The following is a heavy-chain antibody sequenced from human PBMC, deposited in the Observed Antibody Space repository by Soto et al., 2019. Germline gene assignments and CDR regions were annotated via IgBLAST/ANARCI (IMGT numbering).Heavy chain of an antibody. CDR1: GGTFSSYA. J-gene: IGHJ6*02. V-gene: IGHV1-69*13. CDR3: AGGRYCPNGVCYNVLYYYYYYGMDV. CDR2: IIPIFGTA. D-gene: IGHD2-8*01. Sequence: GASVKVSCKASGGTFSSYAISWVRQAPGQGLEWMGGIIPIFGTANYAQKFQGRATITADESTSTAYMELSSLRSEDTAVYYCAGGRYCPNGVCYNVLYYYYYYGMDVWGQGTTVTVSS.